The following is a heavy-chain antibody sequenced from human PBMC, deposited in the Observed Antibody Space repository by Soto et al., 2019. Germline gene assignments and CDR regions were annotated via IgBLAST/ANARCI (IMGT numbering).Heavy chain of an antibody. D-gene: IGHD4-17*01. CDR3: AREIEDYGDYWYYFDY. CDR1: GFTFSSYA. CDR2: ISYDGSNK. J-gene: IGHJ4*02. V-gene: IGHV3-30-3*01. Sequence: QVQLVESGGGVVQPGRSLRLSCEASGFTFSSYAMHWVRQAPGKGLEWVAVISYDGSNKYYADSVKGRFTISRDNSKNTLYLQMNSLRAEDTAVYYCAREIEDYGDYWYYFDYWGQGTLVTVSS.